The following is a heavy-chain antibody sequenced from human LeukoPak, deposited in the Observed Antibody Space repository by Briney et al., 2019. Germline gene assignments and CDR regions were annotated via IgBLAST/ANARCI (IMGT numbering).Heavy chain of an antibody. D-gene: IGHD5-18*01. CDR1: GFSLRTSGVG. CDR2: IYWNDDK. Sequence: SGPTLVNPTQTLTLTCTFSGFSLRTSGVGVGWIRQPPGKALEWLALIYWNDDKRYGPSLKSRLSIAKDTSKNQVVLTMTNVDPVDTATYYCARVDTSMITVAFHYWGQGTLVTVSS. J-gene: IGHJ4*02. V-gene: IGHV2-5*01. CDR3: ARVDTSMITVAFHY.